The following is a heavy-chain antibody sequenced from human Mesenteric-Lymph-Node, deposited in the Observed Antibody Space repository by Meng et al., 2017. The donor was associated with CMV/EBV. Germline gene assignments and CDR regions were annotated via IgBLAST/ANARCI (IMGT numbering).Heavy chain of an antibody. CDR2: IRYDGSDK. CDR1: GFTFSSYG. V-gene: IGHV3-30*02. J-gene: IGHJ6*02. CDR3: AKRHGDV. Sequence: GESLKISCAASGFTFSSYGMHWVRQAPGKGLEWVAFIRYDGSDKYYADSVKGRFTISRDNSRNTLYLQMNSLSPEDTAVYYCAKRHGDVWGQGTTVTVSS.